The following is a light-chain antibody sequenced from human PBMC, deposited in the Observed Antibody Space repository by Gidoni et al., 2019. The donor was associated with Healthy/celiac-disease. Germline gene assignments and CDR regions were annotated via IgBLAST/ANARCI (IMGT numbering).Light chain of an antibody. J-gene: IGLJ3*02. CDR3: QVWDSSRV. CDR1: NSGSKS. CDR2: YDS. V-gene: IGLV3-21*04. Sequence: SYVPTQPPSASVAPGTTARITCGGNNSGSKSVHWYLQNPGQAPVLVIYYDSDLPSGIPERFSGSNSGTTATLTISKFEAGDEADYYCQVWDSSRVFGGGTKLTVL.